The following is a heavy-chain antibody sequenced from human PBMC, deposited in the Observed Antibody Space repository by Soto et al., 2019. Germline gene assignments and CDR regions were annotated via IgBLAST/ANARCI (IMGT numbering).Heavy chain of an antibody. CDR3: ARTRRDSRSPPPNWYFDL. CDR1: GGSISSSSYY. CDR2: IYYSGST. V-gene: IGHV4-39*01. D-gene: IGHD6-6*01. Sequence: SETLSLTCTVSGGSISSSSYYWGWIRQPPGKGLEWIGSIYYSGSTYYNPSLKSRVTISVDTSKNQFSLKLSSVTAADTAVYYCARTRRDSRSPPPNWYFDLWGRGTLVTVSS. J-gene: IGHJ2*01.